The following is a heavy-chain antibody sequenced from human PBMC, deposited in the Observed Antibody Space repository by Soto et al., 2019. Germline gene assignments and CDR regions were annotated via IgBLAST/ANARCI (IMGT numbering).Heavy chain of an antibody. V-gene: IGHV3-30*18. CDR3: AKDEAAEDTYYYYGMDV. Sequence: QVQLVESGGGVVKPGRSLRLSCSASGFTFRSYGMHWVRQAPGKGLDWVAVISYDGSNKYYADSVKGRFTISRDNSKNTLYLQMNSLRAEDTAVYYCAKDEAAEDTYYYYGMDVWGQGTTVTVSS. D-gene: IGHD6-13*01. CDR2: ISYDGSNK. J-gene: IGHJ6*02. CDR1: GFTFRSYG.